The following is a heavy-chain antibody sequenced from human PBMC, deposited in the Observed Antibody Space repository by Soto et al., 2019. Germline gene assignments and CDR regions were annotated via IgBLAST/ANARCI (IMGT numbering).Heavy chain of an antibody. CDR3: ARDFRYYGMDV. CDR1: GFTVSSNY. J-gene: IGHJ6*02. Sequence: GGSLRLSCAASGFTVSSNYMSWVRQAPGKGLEWVSVIYNTVSTYYADSVKGRFTISRDISKNTLFFQMNSLRAEDTALYYCARDFRYYGMDVWGQGTTVTVSS. CDR2: IYNTVST. V-gene: IGHV3-53*01.